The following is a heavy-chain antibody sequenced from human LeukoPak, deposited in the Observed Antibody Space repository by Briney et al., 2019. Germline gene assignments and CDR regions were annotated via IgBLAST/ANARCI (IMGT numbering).Heavy chain of an antibody. J-gene: IGHJ3*02. Sequence: SETLSLTCAVSGGSISSGGYSWSWIRQPPGKGLEWIGYIYHSGSTYYNPSLKSRVTISVGRSKNQFSLKLSSVTAADTAVYYCARKTAGTVAFDIWGQGTMVPVSS. V-gene: IGHV4-30-2*01. CDR3: ARKTAGTVAFDI. D-gene: IGHD1-7*01. CDR2: IYHSGST. CDR1: GGSISSGGYS.